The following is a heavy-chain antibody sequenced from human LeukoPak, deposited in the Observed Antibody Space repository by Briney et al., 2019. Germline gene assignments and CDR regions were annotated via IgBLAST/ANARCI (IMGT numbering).Heavy chain of an antibody. CDR1: GYSFTSYG. V-gene: IGHV1-18*01. D-gene: IGHD1-26*01. J-gene: IGHJ4*02. Sequence: GASVKVSRKASGYSFTSYGITWVRQAPGQGLEWLGWVSAYNGATKYAQRLQGRLTMTIDTSTNTAYMDVRSLTSDDTALYFCARDRSSGSDYGDYWGQGTLVTVSS. CDR2: VSAYNGAT. CDR3: ARDRSSGSDYGDY.